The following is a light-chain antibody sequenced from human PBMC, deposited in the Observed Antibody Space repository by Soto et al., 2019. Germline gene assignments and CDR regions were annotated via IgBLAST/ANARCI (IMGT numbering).Light chain of an antibody. CDR3: CSYAGSRV. CDR1: SSDVVSYNL. V-gene: IGLV2-23*01. CDR2: EGS. J-gene: IGLJ3*02. Sequence: QSALTQPASVSGSPGQSITISCTGTSSDVVSYNLVSWYQQHPGKAPKLMIYEGSKRPSGVSNRFSGSKSGNTASLTISGLQAEDEADYYCCSYAGSRVFGGGTTLTVL.